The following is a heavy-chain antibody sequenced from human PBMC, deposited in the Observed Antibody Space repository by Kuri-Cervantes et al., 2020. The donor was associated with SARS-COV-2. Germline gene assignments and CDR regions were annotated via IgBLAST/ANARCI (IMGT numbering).Heavy chain of an antibody. CDR2: INPGGGGT. CDR3: TRADIGHCSGTTCDGFDS. J-gene: IGHJ4*02. V-gene: IGHV1-46*03. Sequence: ASVKVSCKASGYNFIDYYIHWVRQAPGRGLEWMGMINPGGGGTGYAQKFQDRVFVTRDTATRTVYMELSSLTSEDTAVYFCTRADIGHCSGTTCDGFDSWGQGTLVTVSS. D-gene: IGHD1-14*01. CDR1: GYNFIDYY.